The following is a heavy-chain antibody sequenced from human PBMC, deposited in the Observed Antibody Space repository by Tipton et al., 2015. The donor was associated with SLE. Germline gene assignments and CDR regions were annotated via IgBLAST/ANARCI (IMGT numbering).Heavy chain of an antibody. CDR1: GGSISSYY. D-gene: IGHD2-2*01. Sequence: TLSLTCTVSGGSISSYYWSWIRQPPGKGLEWIGYIYYSGSTNYNPSLKGRVAISVDTSKNQFSLKLSSVTAADTAVYYCAVRDLCSTKGAFDSWGQGTLVTVSS. V-gene: IGHV4-59*12. J-gene: IGHJ3*02. CDR3: AVRDLCSTKGAFDS. CDR2: IYYSGST.